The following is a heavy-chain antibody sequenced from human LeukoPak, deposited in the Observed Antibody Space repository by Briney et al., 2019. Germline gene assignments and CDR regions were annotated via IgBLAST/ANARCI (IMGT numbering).Heavy chain of an antibody. CDR2: IYYSGST. D-gene: IGHD1-26*01. CDR1: GGSISSYY. CDR3: ARHFPNVGAIDY. V-gene: IGHV4-59*01. Sequence: SETLSLTCTVSGGSISSYYWSWLRQPPGKGLEWIGYIYYSGSTNYNPSLKSRVTISVDTSKNQFSLKLSSVTAADTAVYYCARHFPNVGAIDYWGQGTLVTVSS. J-gene: IGHJ4*02.